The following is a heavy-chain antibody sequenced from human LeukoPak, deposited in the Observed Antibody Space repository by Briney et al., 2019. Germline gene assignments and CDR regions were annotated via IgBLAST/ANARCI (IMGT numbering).Heavy chain of an antibody. CDR1: GGSFSGYY. V-gene: IGHV4-34*01. J-gene: IGHJ4*02. D-gene: IGHD6-13*01. CDR2: INHSGST. Sequence: PSETLSLTCAVYGGSFSGYYWGWIRQPPGKGLEWIGEINHSGSTNYNPSLKSRVTISVDTSKNQFSLKLSSVAAADTAVYYCARVSGAAAADYWGQGTLVTVSS. CDR3: ARVSGAAAADY.